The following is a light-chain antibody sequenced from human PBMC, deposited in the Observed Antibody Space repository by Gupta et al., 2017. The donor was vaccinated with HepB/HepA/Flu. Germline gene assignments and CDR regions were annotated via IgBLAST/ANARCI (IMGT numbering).Light chain of an antibody. V-gene: IGKV3-20*01. CDR3: QKYGGSPLFT. J-gene: IGKJ3*01. CDR2: GAS. Sequence: EIVLTQSPGLYSLSPGERATLTCRASQTIDNNYVAWYQQRPGQPPRLLIYGASSRATGIPDRFSGSGSGTDFTITISRLEPEDVAMYYCQKYGGSPLFTFGPGTKVDFK. CDR1: QTIDNNY.